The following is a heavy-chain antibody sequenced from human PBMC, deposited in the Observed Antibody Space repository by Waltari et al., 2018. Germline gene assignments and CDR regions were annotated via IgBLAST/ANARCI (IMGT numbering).Heavy chain of an antibody. CDR3: ARGSDLRIYYMDV. J-gene: IGHJ6*03. CDR1: GYTFTRYY. CDR2: INPNSGGT. V-gene: IGHV1-2*06. Sequence: QVQLVQYGAEVKKPGASVKVSCKASGYTFTRYYIHSVRQAPGQGLEWMGRINPNSGGTNYAQKFQGRVTMTRDTSISTAYMELSRLRSDDTAVYYCARGSDLRIYYMDVWGKGTTVTVSS.